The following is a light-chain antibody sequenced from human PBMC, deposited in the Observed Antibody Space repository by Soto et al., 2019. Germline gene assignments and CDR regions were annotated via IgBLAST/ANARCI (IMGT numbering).Light chain of an antibody. CDR3: SSYRGSTTVI. J-gene: IGLJ2*01. V-gene: IGLV2-14*03. Sequence: QSALTQPASVSGSPGQSITISCTGTSSDVGGYNYVSWYQHHPGKAPKLIIYNVNNRPSGISNRFSGSKSGNTASLTISGLQVEDEADYYCSSYRGSTTVIFGGGTKLTVL. CDR1: SSDVGGYNY. CDR2: NVN.